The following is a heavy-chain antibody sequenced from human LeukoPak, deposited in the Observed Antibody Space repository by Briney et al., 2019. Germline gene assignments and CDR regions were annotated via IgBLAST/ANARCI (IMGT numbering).Heavy chain of an antibody. J-gene: IGHJ4*02. CDR3: VREAGPLD. Sequence: ASVKVSCKASGYTFTGYINWVRQAPGQAPEWLGWVNPNNAGTRYAQKFHGRVTMTRDTSITTASMDLRGLTFDDTAVFYCVREAGPLDWGQGTLVTVSS. CDR2: VNPNNAGT. CDR1: GYTFTGY. V-gene: IGHV1-2*02.